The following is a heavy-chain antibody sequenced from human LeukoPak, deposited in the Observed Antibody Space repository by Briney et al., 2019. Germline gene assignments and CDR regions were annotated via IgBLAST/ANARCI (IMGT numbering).Heavy chain of an antibody. V-gene: IGHV4-39*07. D-gene: IGHD3-10*01. CDR1: GGSISSSSYS. CDR3: ARDAITMVRGVITYYGMDV. Sequence: SETLSLTCTVSGGSISSSSYSWGWIRQPPGKGLEWIGSIYHSGSTYYNPSLKSRVTISVDTSKNQFSLKLSSVTAADTAVYYCARDAITMVRGVITYYGMDVWGQGTTVTVSS. J-gene: IGHJ6*02. CDR2: IYHSGST.